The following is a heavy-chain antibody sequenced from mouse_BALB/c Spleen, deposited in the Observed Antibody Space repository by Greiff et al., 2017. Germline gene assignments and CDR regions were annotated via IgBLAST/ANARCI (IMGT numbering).Heavy chain of an antibody. CDR3: ASPSHYYGYGFAY. CDR2: IDPANGNT. D-gene: IGHD1-2*01. V-gene: IGHV14-3*02. CDR1: GFNIKDTY. J-gene: IGHJ3*01. Sequence: EVQLQQSGAELVKPGASVKLSCTASGFNIKDTYMHWVKQRPEQGLEWIGRIDPANGNTKYDPKFQGKATITADTSSNTAYLQLSSLTSEDTAVYYCASPSHYYGYGFAYWGQGTLVTVSA.